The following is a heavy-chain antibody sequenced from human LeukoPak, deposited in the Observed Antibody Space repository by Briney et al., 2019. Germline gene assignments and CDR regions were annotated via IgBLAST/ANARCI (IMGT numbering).Heavy chain of an antibody. CDR2: IKQDGSER. J-gene: IGHJ5*02. Sequence: GGSLRLSCAASGFTFSSYSMNWVRQAPGKGLEWVANIKQDGSERFYVPSVKGRFTISRDNAQKSLYLQMDSLRAEDTAVYYCAREPDNWFDPWGQGTLVTVSS. CDR1: GFTFSSYS. CDR3: AREPDNWFDP. V-gene: IGHV3-7*01.